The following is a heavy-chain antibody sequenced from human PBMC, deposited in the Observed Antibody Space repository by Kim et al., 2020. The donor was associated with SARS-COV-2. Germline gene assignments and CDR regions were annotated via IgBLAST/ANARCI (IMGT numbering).Heavy chain of an antibody. D-gene: IGHD1-1*01. V-gene: IGHV3-48*04. CDR1: GFTFNSYS. CDR3: IKDVVRAGTFHV. CDR2: ISTSSDSI. J-gene: IGHJ4*02. Sequence: GGSLRLSCAGSGFTFNSYSMNWVRQAPGKGLQWVAYISTSSDSIHYADSVKGRFTVSRDNSKNSLYLLMNSLRVEDTAVYFCIKDVVRAGTFHVWGQGALVTVSS.